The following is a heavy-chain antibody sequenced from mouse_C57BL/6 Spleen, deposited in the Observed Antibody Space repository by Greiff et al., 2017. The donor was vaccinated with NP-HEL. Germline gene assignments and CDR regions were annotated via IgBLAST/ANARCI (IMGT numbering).Heavy chain of an antibody. CDR3: TTPTGY. J-gene: IGHJ2*01. CDR2: IDPENGDT. CDR1: GFNIKDDY. Sequence: EVQVVESGAELVRPGASVKLSCTASGFNIKDDYMHWVKQRPEQGLEWIGWIDPENGDTEYASKFQGKATITADTSSNTAYLQLSSLTSEDTAVYYCTTPTGYWGQGTTLTVSS. D-gene: IGHD1-1*01. V-gene: IGHV14-4*01.